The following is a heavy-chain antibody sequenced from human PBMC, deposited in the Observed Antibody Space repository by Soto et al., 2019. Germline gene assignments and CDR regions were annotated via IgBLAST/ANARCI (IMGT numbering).Heavy chain of an antibody. CDR2: ISDDGINI. D-gene: IGHD3-22*01. V-gene: IGHV3-30-3*01. CDR3: ARDWDYSDASGYFDY. Sequence: SLRLSCAASGFTFRNYAMHWVRQAPGKGLDWVAVISDDGINIYYADSVKGRFTISRDNTRDTLHLQMNSLRTEDTAVYYCARDWDYSDASGYFDYWGQGTQVTVSS. J-gene: IGHJ4*02. CDR1: GFTFRNYA.